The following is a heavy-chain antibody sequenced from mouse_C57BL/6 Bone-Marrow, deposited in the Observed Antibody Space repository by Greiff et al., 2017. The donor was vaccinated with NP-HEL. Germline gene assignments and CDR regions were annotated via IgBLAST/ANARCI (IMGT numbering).Heavy chain of an antibody. V-gene: IGHV2-9-1*01. D-gene: IGHD1-1*01. Sequence: VQGVESGPGLVAPSQSLSITCTVSGFSLTSYAISWVRQPPGKGLEWLGVIWTGGGTNYNSALKSRLSISKDNSKSQVFLKMNSLQTDDTARYYCARSTTVVANAMDYWGQGTSVTVSS. CDR1: GFSLTSYA. CDR3: ARSTTVVANAMDY. J-gene: IGHJ4*01. CDR2: IWTGGGT.